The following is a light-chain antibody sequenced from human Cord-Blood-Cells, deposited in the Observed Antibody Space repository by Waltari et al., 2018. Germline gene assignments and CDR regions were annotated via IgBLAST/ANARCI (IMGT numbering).Light chain of an antibody. J-gene: IGLJ3*02. CDR3: CSYAGSSTWV. Sequence: QSALTQPASVSGSPGQSITISYTGTSRDDGSYNLVSWYQQHPGKAPKLMIYEGSKRPSGVSNRFSGSKSGNTASLTISGLQAEDEADYYCCSYAGSSTWVFGGGTKLTVL. CDR1: SRDDGSYNL. CDR2: EGS. V-gene: IGLV2-23*01.